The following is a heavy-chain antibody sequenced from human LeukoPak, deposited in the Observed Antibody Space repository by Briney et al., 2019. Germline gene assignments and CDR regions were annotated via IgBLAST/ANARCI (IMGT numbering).Heavy chain of an antibody. J-gene: IGHJ4*02. CDR3: AKDGRYYGSGSYFDY. CDR2: ISYDGSNK. CDR1: GFTFSSYG. D-gene: IGHD3-10*01. V-gene: IGHV3-30*18. Sequence: GRSLRLSCAASGFTFSSYGMHWFRQAPGKGLEWVAVISYDGSNKYYADSVKGRFTISRDNSKNTLYLQMNSLRAEDTAVYYCAKDGRYYGSGSYFDYWGQGTLVTVSS.